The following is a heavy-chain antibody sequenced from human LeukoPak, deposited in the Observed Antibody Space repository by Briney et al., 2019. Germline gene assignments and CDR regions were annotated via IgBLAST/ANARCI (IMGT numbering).Heavy chain of an antibody. CDR3: ARGGPQDYSNPHY. V-gene: IGHV3-33*01. CDR2: TWYDGSDK. Sequence: PGRSLRLSCAASGFTFRNYGMHWVRQAPGTGLEGVAVTWYDGSDKYYAQSVKGRFTISRDNSKNTLYLQMNSLRAEDTAVYYCARGGPQDYSNPHYWGQGTLATVSS. D-gene: IGHD4-11*01. CDR1: GFTFRNYG. J-gene: IGHJ4*02.